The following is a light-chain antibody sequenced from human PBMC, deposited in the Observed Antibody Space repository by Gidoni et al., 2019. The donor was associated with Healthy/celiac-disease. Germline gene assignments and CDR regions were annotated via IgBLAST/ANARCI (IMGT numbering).Light chain of an antibody. CDR1: QDISNY. J-gene: IGKJ4*01. CDR2: EAS. V-gene: IGKV1-33*01. CDR3: QQYDNLLT. Sequence: PITQSPSPLSASLGDRVTITCQASQDISNYLNWYQQKPGKAPKLLIYEASNLETGVPSRFSGSGSGTDFTFTISSLQPEDIATYYCQQYDNLLTFGGGTKVEIK.